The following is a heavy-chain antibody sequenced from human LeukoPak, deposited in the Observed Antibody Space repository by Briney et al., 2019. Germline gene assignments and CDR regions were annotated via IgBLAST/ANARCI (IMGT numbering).Heavy chain of an antibody. CDR3: ARDSGTPGRDLYYFDY. CDR2: TYYRSKWYN. D-gene: IGHD1-14*01. Sequence: SQTLSLTCAISGDSVSSNSAAWNWIRQSPSRGLEWLGMTYYRSKWYNDYAVSVKSRITINPDTSKNQFSLQLNSVTPEDTAVYYCARDSGTPGRDLYYFDYWGQGTLVTVSS. J-gene: IGHJ4*02. V-gene: IGHV6-1*01. CDR1: GDSVSSNSAA.